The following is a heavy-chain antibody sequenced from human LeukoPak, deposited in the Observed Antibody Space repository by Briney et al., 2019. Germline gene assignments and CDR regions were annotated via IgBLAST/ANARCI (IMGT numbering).Heavy chain of an antibody. CDR3: ARDSTYSYDSGSSGPHYFDN. Sequence: GKSLRLSCAASGFTFSNYAMHWVRQAPGKGLEWVSLISSGGTYEYYADSVKGRFTISRDNSKNTLYLQLNSLRAEDTAVYYCARDSTYSYDSGSSGPHYFDNWGQGTLVTVSS. V-gene: IGHV3-30*01. J-gene: IGHJ4*02. D-gene: IGHD3-10*01. CDR1: GFTFSNYA. CDR2: ISSGGTYE.